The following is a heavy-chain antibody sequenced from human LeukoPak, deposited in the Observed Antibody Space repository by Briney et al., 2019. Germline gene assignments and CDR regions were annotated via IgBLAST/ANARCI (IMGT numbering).Heavy chain of an antibody. V-gene: IGHV3-20*04. CDR1: GFNFDDYG. Sequence: GGSLRLSCAASGFNFDDYGMSWVRQAPGKGLEWVSGINWNGGGTGYADSVKGRFTISRENAKNSLYLQMNRLKAEGTALYYCARGPLQTIPTSKIVVYYYPFDYWGQGTLVTVSS. J-gene: IGHJ4*02. D-gene: IGHD3-22*01. CDR2: INWNGGGT. CDR3: ARGPLQTIPTSKIVVYYYPFDY.